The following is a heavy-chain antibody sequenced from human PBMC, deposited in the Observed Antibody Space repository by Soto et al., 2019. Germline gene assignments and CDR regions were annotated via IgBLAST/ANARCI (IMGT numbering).Heavy chain of an antibody. CDR3: ARGSRDGSSTICSYYLDY. CDR1: GYTFANYD. V-gene: IGHV1-8*01. CDR2: MNTNTGNT. J-gene: IGHJ4*02. Sequence: QVQLVQSGAEVKKPGASVKVSCKASGYTFANYDINWVRQATGQGLEWMGWMNTNTGNTGYAQKMQGRVTRTRNTYLSTAYMELSSLRSEATAVYYCARGSRDGSSTICSYYLDYWGQGSLVTVPS. D-gene: IGHD2-2*01.